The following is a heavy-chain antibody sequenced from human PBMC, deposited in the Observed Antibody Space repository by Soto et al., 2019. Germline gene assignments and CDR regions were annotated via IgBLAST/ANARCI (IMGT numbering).Heavy chain of an antibody. V-gene: IGHV3-11*06. Sequence: GSLRLSCAASGFTFSDYYMTWIRQAPGKGLEWISYISSGCDHTTYAYSVKGRFTISRDNAKSSLYLQMNSLRAEDTAVYYCARVFVEWFDYWGQGILVTVSS. J-gene: IGHJ5*01. CDR1: GFTFSDYY. CDR3: ARVFVEWFDY. CDR2: ISSGCDHT. D-gene: IGHD3-3*01.